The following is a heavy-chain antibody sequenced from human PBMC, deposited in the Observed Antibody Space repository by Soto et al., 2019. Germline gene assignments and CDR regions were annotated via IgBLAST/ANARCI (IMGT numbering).Heavy chain of an antibody. V-gene: IGHV4-34*01. D-gene: IGHD3-9*01. CDR1: GDSFTGYF. CDR2: INHSGSP. CDR3: GRATRTRRYPPDY. Sequence: SETLSLTCAVYGDSFTGYFWTWIRQPPGKGLEWIGEINHSGSPNYNPSLKSRVTISIDTSKSQFSLKLISVTAADTAVYYCGRATRTRRYPPDYWGQGTLVTVSS. J-gene: IGHJ4*02.